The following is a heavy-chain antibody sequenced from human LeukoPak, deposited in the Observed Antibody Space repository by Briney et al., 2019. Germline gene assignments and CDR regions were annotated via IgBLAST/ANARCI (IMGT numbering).Heavy chain of an antibody. D-gene: IGHD6-13*01. Sequence: SVKVSCKASGGTFSSYAISWVRQAPGQGLEWMGGIIPIFGTANYAQKFQGRVTITTDESTSTAYMELSSLRSEDTAVYYCARSIAAAGTSVYYYYYYMDVWGKGTTVTVSS. J-gene: IGHJ6*03. CDR3: ARSIAAAGTSVYYYYYYMDV. CDR2: IIPIFGTA. V-gene: IGHV1-69*05. CDR1: GGTFSSYA.